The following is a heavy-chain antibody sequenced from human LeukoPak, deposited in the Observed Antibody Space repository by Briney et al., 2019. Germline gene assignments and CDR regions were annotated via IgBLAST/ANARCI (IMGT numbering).Heavy chain of an antibody. J-gene: IGHJ5*02. CDR3: AREGYFDWLPLT. D-gene: IGHD3-9*01. Sequence: SETLSLTCTVSGGSISSSSYYWGWIRQPPGKGLEWIGSIYCSGSTYYNPSLKSRVTISVDTSKNQFSLKLSSVTAADTAVYYCAREGYFDWLPLTWGQGTLVTVSS. CDR2: IYCSGST. CDR1: GGSISSSSYY. V-gene: IGHV4-39*07.